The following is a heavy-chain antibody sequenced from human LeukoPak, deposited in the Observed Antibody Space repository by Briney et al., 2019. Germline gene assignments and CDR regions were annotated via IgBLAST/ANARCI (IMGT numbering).Heavy chain of an antibody. J-gene: IGHJ4*02. D-gene: IGHD3-22*01. CDR3: ARSDRKYYYDRSGYFSSDY. V-gene: IGHV3-74*01. CDR2: INSDGSST. Sequence: GGSLRLSCAASAVTFSSYWMLWLRQAPEKGLVWVSRINSDGSSTNYAGSVKGRFTISRDNAKNTLYLQMNSLRAEDTAEYYCARSDRKYYYDRSGYFSSDYWGQGTLVTVSS. CDR1: AVTFSSYW.